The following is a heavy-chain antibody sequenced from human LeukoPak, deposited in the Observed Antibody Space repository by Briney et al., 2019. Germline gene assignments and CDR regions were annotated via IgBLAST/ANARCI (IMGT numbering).Heavy chain of an antibody. CDR3: ARGTWSSSIDY. Sequence: SQTLSLTCTVSGGSISSGYYYWSWIRQPPGKGLEYIGYIYYGGTYYNLSLKSRVTISVDTSKNQFSLKLSSVTAADTAVYYCARGTWSSSIDYWGQGTLVTVSS. J-gene: IGHJ4*02. D-gene: IGHD6-6*01. CDR2: IYYGGT. V-gene: IGHV4-30-4*08. CDR1: GGSISSGYYY.